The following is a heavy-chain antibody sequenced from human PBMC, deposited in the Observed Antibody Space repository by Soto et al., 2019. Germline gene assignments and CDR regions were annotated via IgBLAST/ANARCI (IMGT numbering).Heavy chain of an antibody. CDR1: GYTFTSYY. V-gene: IGHV1-46*01. CDR3: ARIYDFWSGQNPLYGMDV. J-gene: IGHJ6*02. D-gene: IGHD3-3*01. Sequence: ASVKVSCKASGYTFTSYYMHWVRQAPGQGLEWMGIINPSGGSTSYAQKFQGRVTMTRDTSTSTVYMELSSLRSEDTAVYYCARIYDFWSGQNPLYGMDVWGQGTTVTVSS. CDR2: INPSGGST.